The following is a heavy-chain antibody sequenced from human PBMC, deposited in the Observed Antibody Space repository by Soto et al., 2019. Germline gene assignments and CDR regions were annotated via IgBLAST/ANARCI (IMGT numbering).Heavy chain of an antibody. D-gene: IGHD5-18*01. CDR1: GFTFSDYA. CDR3: SRAGGSGYGEQTFVY. CDR2: IWYDGTNT. V-gene: IGHV3-33*01. Sequence: QVQLVESGGGVVQPGRSLRLSCAASGFTFSDYAMHWVRQAPGKGLEWVAVIWYDGTNTYYGDSVKGRFTVSRDNSKNTLWLQMSSLRVEDTAVYYCSRAGGSGYGEQTFVYWGQGTLVTVSS. J-gene: IGHJ4*02.